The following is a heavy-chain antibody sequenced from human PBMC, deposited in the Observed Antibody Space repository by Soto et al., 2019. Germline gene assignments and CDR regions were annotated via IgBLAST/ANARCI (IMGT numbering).Heavy chain of an antibody. V-gene: IGHV4-31*03. CDR2: VYYSGST. CDR3: TRDQYFWSVYPRGYYYYGMDV. D-gene: IGHD3-3*01. CDR1: GGSLSSGGYY. Sequence: QVQLQESGPGLVKPSQTLSLTCTVSGGSLSSGGYYWSWIRQHPGKGLEWIGYVYYSGSTYYNPSLKSRVTISVDTSTIQFSLKLISVTAADTAVYYCTRDQYFWSVYPRGYYYYGMDVWGQGTTVTVSS. J-gene: IGHJ6*02.